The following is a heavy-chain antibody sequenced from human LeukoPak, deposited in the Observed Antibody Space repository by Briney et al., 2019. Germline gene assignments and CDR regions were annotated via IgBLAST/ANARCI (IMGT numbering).Heavy chain of an antibody. CDR3: AKNILGIVGAPRYGMDV. D-gene: IGHD1-26*01. J-gene: IGHJ6*02. CDR1: GSTFNSYE. CDR2: TSRSGSTI. V-gene: IGHV3-48*03. Sequence: GGSLRLSCAASGSTFNSYEMSWVRQAPGKGLEWVSYTSRSGSTIYYADSVKGRFTISRDNAKNSLYLQMNSLRAEDTALYYCAKNILGIVGAPRYGMDVWGQGTTVTVSS.